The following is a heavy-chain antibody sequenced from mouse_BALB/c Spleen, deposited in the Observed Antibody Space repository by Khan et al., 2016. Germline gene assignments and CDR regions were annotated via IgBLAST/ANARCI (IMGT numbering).Heavy chain of an antibody. J-gene: IGHJ1*01. D-gene: IGHD1-2*01. CDR3: TRAPTATRYFDV. CDR1: GYSITSDYA. CDR2: IIYSGTT. Sequence: EVQLQESGPGLVKPSQSLSLTCTVTGYSITSDYAWNWIRQFPGNKLEWMGYIIYSGTTSYNPSLKSRVSITRDTSKNQFFLQLNSVTTEDTATYYCTRAPTATRYFDVWGAGTTVTVSS. V-gene: IGHV3-2*02.